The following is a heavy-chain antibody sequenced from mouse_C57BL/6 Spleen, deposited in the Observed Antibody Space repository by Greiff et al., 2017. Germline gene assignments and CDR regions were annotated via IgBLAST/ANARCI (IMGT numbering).Heavy chain of an antibody. CDR3: ARPYYDFYAMDY. Sequence: VQLQQSGAELVRPGTSVTVSCKASGYAFTNYLIEWVKQRPGQGLEWIGVINPGSGGTNYNEKFKGKATLTADKSSRTAYMQLSSLTSEDSAVYFCARPYYDFYAMDYWGQGTSVTVSS. CDR2: INPGSGGT. D-gene: IGHD2-10*01. V-gene: IGHV1-54*01. J-gene: IGHJ4*01. CDR1: GYAFTNYL.